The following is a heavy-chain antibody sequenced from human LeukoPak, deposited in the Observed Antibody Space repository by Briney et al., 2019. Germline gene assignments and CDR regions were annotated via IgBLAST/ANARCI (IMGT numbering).Heavy chain of an antibody. CDR3: ARVHQLLSYYFDY. J-gene: IGHJ4*02. CDR2: IYYSGST. CDR1: GGSISSGDYY. Sequence: SETLSLTCTVSGGSISSGDYYWSWIRQPPGKGLEWIGYIYYSGSTYYNPSLKSRVTISVDTSKNQFSLKLSSVTVADTAVYYCARVHQLLSYYFDYWGQGTLVTVSS. D-gene: IGHD2-2*01. V-gene: IGHV4-30-4*08.